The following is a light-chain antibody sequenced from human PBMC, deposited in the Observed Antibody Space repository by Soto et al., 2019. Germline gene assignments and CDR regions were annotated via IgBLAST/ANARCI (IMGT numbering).Light chain of an antibody. J-gene: IGLJ2*01. CDR1: SIDVGGYNY. V-gene: IGLV2-14*01. CDR2: GVT. CDR3: TSYIHRRTLVV. Sequence: QSALTQPASVSGSPGQSITISCTGTSIDVGGYNYVSWYQHHPGKAPKLMIYGVTNRPSGVSIRFSGSKSGNTASLTISGLQLEDEADYYCTSYIHRRTLVVFGGGTKLTVL.